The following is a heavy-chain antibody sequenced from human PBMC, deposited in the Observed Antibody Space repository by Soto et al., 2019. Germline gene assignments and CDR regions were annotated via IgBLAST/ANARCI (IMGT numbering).Heavy chain of an antibody. J-gene: IGHJ4*02. D-gene: IGHD3-22*01. V-gene: IGHV1-18*04. CDR2: ISAQTGDT. CDR3: ATAYYYDSSGSDPYYFDY. CDR1: GNIFTNHG. Sequence: ASVKVSCKASGNIFTNHGITWVRQAPGQGLEWMGWISAQTGDTNYAQKFQGRVTMTIDRSTRTSYMDLGSLVSDDSAVYYCATAYYYDSSGSDPYYFDYWGQGTLVTVSS.